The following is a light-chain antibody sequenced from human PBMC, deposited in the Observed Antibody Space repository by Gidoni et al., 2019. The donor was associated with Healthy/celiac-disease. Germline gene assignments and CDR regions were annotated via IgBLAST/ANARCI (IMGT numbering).Light chain of an antibody. CDR2: EGS. V-gene: IGLV2-23*01. Sequence: QSALTQPASVSGSPGQPITISCNGTSSDVGSSILVSWYQQHPGKAPKLMIYEGSKRPSGVSNRFSGSKSGNTASLTISGLQAEDEADYYCCSYAGSSTLVFGGGTKLTVL. J-gene: IGLJ3*02. CDR1: SSDVGSSIL. CDR3: CSYAGSSTLV.